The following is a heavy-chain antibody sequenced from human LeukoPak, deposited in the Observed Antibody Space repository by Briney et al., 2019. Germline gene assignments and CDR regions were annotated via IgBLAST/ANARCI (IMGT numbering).Heavy chain of an antibody. Sequence: ASVTVSCKASGYTFTVYYMHWVRQAPGQGLEWMGWINPNSGGTNYAQKFQGRVTMTRDTPISTAYMELSRLRSDDTAVYYCARDADSSGYYGDAPDYWGQGTLVTVSS. CDR1: GYTFTVYY. CDR2: INPNSGGT. CDR3: ARDADSSGYYGDAPDY. D-gene: IGHD3-22*01. V-gene: IGHV1-2*02. J-gene: IGHJ4*02.